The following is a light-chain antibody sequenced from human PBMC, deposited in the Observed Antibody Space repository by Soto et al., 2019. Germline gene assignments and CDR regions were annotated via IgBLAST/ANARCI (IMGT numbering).Light chain of an antibody. Sequence: EIVLTQSPVTLSLSPGERATLSCRASQSVSSSNLAWYQQKTGEAPRLLIYGTSSRATGIPDRFSGSGSGTDFTLPISRLEPEDFAVYYCQQYCTSPPYTFGQGTKLEIK. V-gene: IGKV3-20*01. J-gene: IGKJ2*01. CDR3: QQYCTSPPYT. CDR1: QSVSSSN. CDR2: GTS.